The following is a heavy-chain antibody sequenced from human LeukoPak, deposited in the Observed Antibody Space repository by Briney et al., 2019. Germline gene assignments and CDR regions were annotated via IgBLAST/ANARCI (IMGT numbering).Heavy chain of an antibody. V-gene: IGHV3-15*01. J-gene: IGHJ4*02. CDR1: GFTFNNAW. Sequence: GGSLRLSCAASGFTFNNAWMSWVRQAPGKGLEWVGRIKSIRDGGTTDYAAPVKGRFAISRDDPKNTLYLQMNSLKTEDTAVYYCTTWAVGVTPPQQDYWGQGTLVTVSS. D-gene: IGHD1-26*01. CDR2: IKSIRDGGTT. CDR3: TTWAVGVTPPQQDY.